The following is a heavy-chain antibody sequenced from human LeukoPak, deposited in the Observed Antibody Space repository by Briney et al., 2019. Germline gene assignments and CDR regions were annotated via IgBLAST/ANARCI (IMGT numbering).Heavy chain of an antibody. CDR1: GGSFSGYY. V-gene: IGHV4-34*01. J-gene: IGHJ5*02. CDR3: ARGPWSPGWFDP. Sequence: SETRSLTCAVYGGSFSGYYWSWIRQPPGKGLEWIGEINHSGSTNYNPSLKSRVTISVDTSKNQFSLKLSSVTAADTAVYYCARGPWSPGWFDPWGQGTLVTVSS. CDR2: INHSGST. D-gene: IGHD1-26*01.